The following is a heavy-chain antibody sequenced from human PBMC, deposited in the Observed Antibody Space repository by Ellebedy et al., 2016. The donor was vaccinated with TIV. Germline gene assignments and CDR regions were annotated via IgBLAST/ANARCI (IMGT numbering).Heavy chain of an antibody. CDR1: GDSVSSNSAA. CDR2: TYYRSEWSN. D-gene: IGHD1-7*01. CDR3: ARQLLGAFDI. Sequence: MPSETLSLTCAISGDSVSSNSAAWNWIRQSPSRGLEWLGRTYYRSEWSNDYAVSVRSRITINPDTSKNQFSLQLNSVTPEDTAIYYCARQLLGAFDIWGQGTMVTVSS. J-gene: IGHJ3*02. V-gene: IGHV6-1*01.